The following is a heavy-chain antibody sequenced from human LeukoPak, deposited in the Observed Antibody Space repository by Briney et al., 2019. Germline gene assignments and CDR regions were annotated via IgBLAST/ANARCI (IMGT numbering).Heavy chain of an antibody. V-gene: IGHV3-30*18. D-gene: IGHD3-10*01. Sequence: GRSLRLSCAASGFTFSSYGMHWVRQAPGEGLEWVAVISYDGSNKYYADSVKGRFTISRDNSKNTLYLQMNSLRAEDTAVYDCAKDRGNWFDPWGQGTLVTVSS. CDR1: GFTFSSYG. J-gene: IGHJ5*02. CDR3: AKDRGNWFDP. CDR2: ISYDGSNK.